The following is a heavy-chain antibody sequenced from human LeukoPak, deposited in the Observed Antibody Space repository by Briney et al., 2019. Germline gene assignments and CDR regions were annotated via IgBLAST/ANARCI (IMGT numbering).Heavy chain of an antibody. V-gene: IGHV4-4*07. Sequence: SETLSLTCTVSGGSISSYYWSWIRQPAGKGLEWIGRIYTSGSTNYNPSLKSRVTMSVDTSKNQFSLKLSSVTAADTAVYYCARGRGYYDSSGSTRLDYWGQGTLVTVSS. CDR3: ARGRGYYDSSGSTRLDY. J-gene: IGHJ4*02. CDR2: IYTSGST. CDR1: GGSISSYY. D-gene: IGHD3-22*01.